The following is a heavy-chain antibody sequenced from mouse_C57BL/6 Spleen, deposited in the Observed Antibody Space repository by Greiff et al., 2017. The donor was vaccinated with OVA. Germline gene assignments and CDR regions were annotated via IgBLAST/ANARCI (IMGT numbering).Heavy chain of an antibody. J-gene: IGHJ2*01. CDR1: GFTFSSYA. CDR3: TRDQSYSNSYYFDY. CDR2: ISSGGDYI. V-gene: IGHV5-9-1*02. Sequence: EVQVVESGEGLVKPGGSLKLSCAASGFTFSSYAMSWVRQTPEKRLEWVAYISSGGDYIYYADTVTGRFTISRDNARNTLYLQMSSLKSEDTAMYYCTRDQSYSNSYYFDYWGQGTTLTVSS. D-gene: IGHD2-5*01.